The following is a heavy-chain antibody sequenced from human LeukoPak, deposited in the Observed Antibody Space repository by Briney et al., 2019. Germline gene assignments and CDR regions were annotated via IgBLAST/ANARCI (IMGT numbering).Heavy chain of an antibody. CDR3: ARGSPNFDIVVVPAARRRNWFDP. Sequence: SETLSLTCAVYGGSFSGYYWSWLRQPPGQGLEWIGEINHSGSTNYNPSLKSRVTISVDTSKNQFSLKLSSVTAADTAVYYCARGSPNFDIVVVPAARRRNWFDPWGQGTLVTVSS. D-gene: IGHD2-2*01. V-gene: IGHV4-34*01. CDR2: INHSGST. CDR1: GGSFSGYY. J-gene: IGHJ5*02.